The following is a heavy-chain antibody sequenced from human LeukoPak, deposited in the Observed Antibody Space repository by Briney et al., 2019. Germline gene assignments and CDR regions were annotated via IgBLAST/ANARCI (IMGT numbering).Heavy chain of an antibody. J-gene: IGHJ3*02. V-gene: IGHV3-13*01. CDR2: IGTAGDT. CDR1: GFTFSSYD. D-gene: IGHD2/OR15-2a*01. Sequence: GGSLRLSCAASGFTFSSYDMHWVRHATGKGLEWVSAIGTAGDTYYPGSVKGRFTISRDNAKNSLYLQMNSLRAGDTAVYYCARAENRRGAFDIWGQGTMVTVSS. CDR3: ARAENRRGAFDI.